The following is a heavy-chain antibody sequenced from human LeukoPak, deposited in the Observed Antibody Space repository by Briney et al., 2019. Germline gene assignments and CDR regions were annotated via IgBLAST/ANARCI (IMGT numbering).Heavy chain of an antibody. J-gene: IGHJ6*03. CDR2: IYYSWST. CDR1: GGSISSYY. Sequence: PSETLSLTCTVSGGSISSYYWSWIRQPPGKGLEWIGYIYYSWSTNYNPSLKSRVTISVDTSKNQFSLKLSSVTAADTAVYYCAREDFRGHYYYYMDVWGKGTTVTVSS. V-gene: IGHV4-59*01. D-gene: IGHD3/OR15-3a*01. CDR3: AREDFRGHYYYYMDV.